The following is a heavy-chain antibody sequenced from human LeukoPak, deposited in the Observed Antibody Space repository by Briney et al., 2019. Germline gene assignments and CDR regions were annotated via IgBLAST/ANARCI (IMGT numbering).Heavy chain of an antibody. V-gene: IGHV4-34*01. D-gene: IGHD5-18*01. Sequence: PSETLSLTCAVYGGSSSGYYWSWIRQPPGKGLEWIGEINHSGSTNYNPSLKSRVTISVDTSKNQFSLKLSSVTAADTAVYYCARPGRPYTAMVTEYKNWGQGTLVTVSS. CDR2: INHSGST. J-gene: IGHJ4*02. CDR3: ARPGRPYTAMVTEYKN. CDR1: GGSSSGYY.